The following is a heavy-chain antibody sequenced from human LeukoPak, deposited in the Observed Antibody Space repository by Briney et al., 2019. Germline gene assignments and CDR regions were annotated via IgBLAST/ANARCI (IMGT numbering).Heavy chain of an antibody. V-gene: IGHV4-39*01. Sequence: SETLSLTCTVSGGSISSSRYYWGWIRQPPGKGLEWIGSIYYSGSTYYNPSLKSRVTISVDTSKNQFSLKLSSVTAADTAVYYCARRDGRGGGAFDIWGQGTMATVSS. J-gene: IGHJ3*02. CDR2: IYYSGST. D-gene: IGHD5-24*01. CDR1: GGSISSSRYY. CDR3: ARRDGRGGGAFDI.